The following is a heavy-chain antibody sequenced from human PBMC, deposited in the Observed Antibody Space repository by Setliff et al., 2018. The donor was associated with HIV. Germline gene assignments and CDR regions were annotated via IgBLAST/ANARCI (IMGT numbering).Heavy chain of an antibody. Sequence: PGGSLRLSCAASGFTFSSYGMHWVRQAPGKGLEWVAVISYDGSNKFYADSVKGRFTISRDNSKNTLYLQMNSLRAEDTAVYYCAREEYTQYYFDYWGQGTLVTVSS. D-gene: IGHD6-6*01. CDR1: GFTFSSYG. J-gene: IGHJ4*02. CDR3: AREEYTQYYFDY. V-gene: IGHV3-30*19. CDR2: ISYDGSNK.